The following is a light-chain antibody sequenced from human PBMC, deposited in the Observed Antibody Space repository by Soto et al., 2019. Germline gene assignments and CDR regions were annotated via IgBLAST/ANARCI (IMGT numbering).Light chain of an antibody. CDR3: SSYTTSNTRQIV. V-gene: IGLV2-14*02. CDR1: KSEVGSYNL. CDR2: EVS. Sequence: SALTQPASVSGSPGQAITISCTRNKSEVGSYNLVSWYQQHPGKAPKVMIYEVSKRPSGVSNRFSGSKSGNTASLTISGLQPEDEADYYCSSYTTSNTRQIVFGTGTKVTVL. J-gene: IGLJ1*01.